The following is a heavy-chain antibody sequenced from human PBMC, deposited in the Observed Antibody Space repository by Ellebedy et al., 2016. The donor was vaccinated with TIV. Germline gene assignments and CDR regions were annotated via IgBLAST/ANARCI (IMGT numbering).Heavy chain of an antibody. Sequence: ASVKVSCXASGYTFTSYGISWVRQAPGQGLEWMGWISAYNGNTNYAQKLQGRVTMTTDTSASTAYMELSSLRSEDTAVYYCARNLYDSPSRYYFDYWGQGTLVTVSS. CDR1: GYTFTSYG. J-gene: IGHJ4*02. CDR3: ARNLYDSPSRYYFDY. D-gene: IGHD3-3*01. V-gene: IGHV1-18*01. CDR2: ISAYNGNT.